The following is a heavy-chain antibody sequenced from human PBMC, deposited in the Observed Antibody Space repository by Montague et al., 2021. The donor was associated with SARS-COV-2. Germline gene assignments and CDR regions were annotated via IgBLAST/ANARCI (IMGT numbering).Heavy chain of an antibody. Sequence: SETLSLTCAVYGGSFSGYYWNWIRQPPGKGLEWIGEINHSGTTNYNPYPKSRVTISVDTSKNQFSLKLSSVTAADTAVYYCERGVVVVVHRDYPARRGWFDPWGQGTLVCVSA. V-gene: IGHV4-34*01. J-gene: IGHJ5*02. CDR1: GGSFSGYY. CDR2: INHSGTT. D-gene: IGHD2-15*01. CDR3: ERGVVVVVHRDYPARRGWFDP.